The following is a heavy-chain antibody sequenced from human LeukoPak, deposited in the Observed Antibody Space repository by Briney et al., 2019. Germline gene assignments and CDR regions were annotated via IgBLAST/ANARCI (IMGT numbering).Heavy chain of an antibody. CDR2: TYYRSKWLN. CDR3: ARDSRGWNYRLGQI. V-gene: IGHV6-1*01. D-gene: IGHD1-7*01. J-gene: IGHJ4*02. CDR1: GDSVSSNSAS. Sequence: SQTLSLTCAISGDSVSSNSASWNWLRQSPSRGLEWLGRTYYRSKWLNDYAVSVNSRIAINPDTSKNQFSLKLSSVTAADTAVYYCARDSRGWNYRLGQIWGQGTLVTVSS.